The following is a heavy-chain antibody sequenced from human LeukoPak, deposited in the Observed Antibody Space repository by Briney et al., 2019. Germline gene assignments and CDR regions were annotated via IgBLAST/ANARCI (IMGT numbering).Heavy chain of an antibody. J-gene: IGHJ5*02. D-gene: IGHD3-22*01. CDR2: ISSSGSTI. CDR1: GFTFSSYE. CDR3: AGHRYDSSGYSYWFDP. V-gene: IGHV3-48*03. Sequence: GGPLRLSCAASGFTFSSYEMNWVRQAPGKGLEWVSYISSSGSTIYYADSVKGRFTISRDNAKNSLYLQMNSLRAEDTAVYYCAGHRYDSSGYSYWFDPWGQGTLVTVSS.